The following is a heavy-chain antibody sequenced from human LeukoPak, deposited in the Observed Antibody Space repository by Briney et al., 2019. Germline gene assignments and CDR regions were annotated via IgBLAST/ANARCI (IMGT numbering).Heavy chain of an antibody. V-gene: IGHV3-11*01. CDR1: GFTFSDHY. CDR3: ARDPDTSSKVDY. J-gene: IGHJ4*02. CDR2: ISSSGSMK. D-gene: IGHD6-6*01. Sequence: GGSLRLSCAASGFTFSDHYMSWIRQTPGKGLEWVSRISSSGSMKWDTDSVKGRFTISRDNTKNSLYLQMNSLRVNDTAVYYCARDPDTSSKVDYWGQGTLVTVSS.